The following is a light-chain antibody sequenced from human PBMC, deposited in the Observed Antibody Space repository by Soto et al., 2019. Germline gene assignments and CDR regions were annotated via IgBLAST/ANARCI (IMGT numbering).Light chain of an antibody. V-gene: IGKV3-20*01. CDR3: QQYGSSYT. Sequence: ENVLTQSPGTLSLSPGDTATLSCRASQTIFNSYLAWYQQKPGQAPRLLIYGASSRATGIPDRFSGGGSGTDFTLTITRLEPEDFAVYYCQQYGSSYTFGQGTKVDIK. CDR2: GAS. J-gene: IGKJ2*01. CDR1: QTIFNSY.